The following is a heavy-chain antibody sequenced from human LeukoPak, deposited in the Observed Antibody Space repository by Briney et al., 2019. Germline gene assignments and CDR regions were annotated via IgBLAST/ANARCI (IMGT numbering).Heavy chain of an antibody. CDR2: IYYSGST. V-gene: IGHV4-59*01. CDR3: ARGASGSYYPQYYYYYYGMDV. D-gene: IGHD3-10*01. CDR1: GGSISSYY. J-gene: IGHJ6*02. Sequence: SETLSLTCTVSGGSISSYYWSWIRQPPGKGLEWIGYIYYSGSTNYNPSLKSRVTISVDTSKNQFSLKLSSVTAADTAVYYCARGASGSYYPQYYYYYYGMDVWGQGTTVTVSS.